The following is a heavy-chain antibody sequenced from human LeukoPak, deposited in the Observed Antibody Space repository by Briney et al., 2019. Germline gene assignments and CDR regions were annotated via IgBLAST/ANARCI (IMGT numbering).Heavy chain of an antibody. V-gene: IGHV3-53*01. CDR1: GFTVSSNY. CDR2: IYSGGTT. D-gene: IGHD5-12*01. CDR3: ARGGGGYSGPVGY. Sequence: PGGSLRLSCAASGFTVSSNYMSWVRQAPGKGLEWVSVIYSGGTTHYADSVKGRFAISRDDSENTLYLQMNSLTVEDTAVYYCARGGGGYSGPVGYWGQGTLVTVSS. J-gene: IGHJ4*02.